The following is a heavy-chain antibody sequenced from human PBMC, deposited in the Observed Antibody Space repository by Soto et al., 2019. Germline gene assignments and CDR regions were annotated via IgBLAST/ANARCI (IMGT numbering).Heavy chain of an antibody. J-gene: IGHJ6*02. CDR1: GGSISSYY. D-gene: IGHD6-13*01. Sequence: QVQLQESGPGLVKPSETLSLTCTVSGGSISSYYWSWIRQPPGKGLEWIGYIYYSGSTNYNPSPKSRVNISVDPSKNQFPLKLSSVTAADTAVYYCGRDQGAAAVPRGIDVWGQRTTVTVSS. V-gene: IGHV4-59*01. CDR3: GRDQGAAAVPRGIDV. CDR2: IYYSGST.